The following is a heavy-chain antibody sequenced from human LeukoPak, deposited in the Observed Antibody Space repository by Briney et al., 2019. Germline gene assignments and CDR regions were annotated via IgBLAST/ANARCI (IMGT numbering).Heavy chain of an antibody. CDR3: ARNDGNWFDP. Sequence: PSETLSLTCTVSGGSVSSSSYYWVWIRQPPGKGLEWIGSIYYSGSTYYNPSLKSRVTISVDTSKNQFSLKLSSVTAADTAVYYCARNDGNWFDPWGQGTLVTVSS. V-gene: IGHV4-39*01. CDR1: GGSVSSSSYY. CDR2: IYYSGST. D-gene: IGHD1-1*01. J-gene: IGHJ5*02.